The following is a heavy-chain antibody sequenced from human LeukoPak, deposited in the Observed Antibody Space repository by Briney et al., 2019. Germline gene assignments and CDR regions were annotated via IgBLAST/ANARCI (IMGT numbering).Heavy chain of an antibody. CDR3: ARKYYDVLTGYSHLDY. D-gene: IGHD3-9*01. Sequence: GASVKVSCKASGYTFTSYDMHRVRQAPGQRLEWMGWINAGDGNTKYSQKFQGRVTITRDTSASTAYMELSSLRSEGTAVYYCARKYYDVLTGYSHLDYWGQGTLVTVSS. CDR1: GYTFTSYD. CDR2: INAGDGNT. V-gene: IGHV1-3*01. J-gene: IGHJ4*02.